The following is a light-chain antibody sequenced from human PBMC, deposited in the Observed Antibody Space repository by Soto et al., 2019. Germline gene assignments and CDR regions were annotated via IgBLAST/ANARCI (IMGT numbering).Light chain of an antibody. Sequence: DIQMTQSPSTLSASIGDRVTITCRASRRITNWLVWYQQKPGKAPKLLIYKASNLESGVSSRFSGSGSGTEFTLTISNLQPDDVATYYCQQYNSYPYTFGQGTQLAIK. CDR1: RRITNW. J-gene: IGKJ2*01. CDR3: QQYNSYPYT. V-gene: IGKV1-5*03. CDR2: KAS.